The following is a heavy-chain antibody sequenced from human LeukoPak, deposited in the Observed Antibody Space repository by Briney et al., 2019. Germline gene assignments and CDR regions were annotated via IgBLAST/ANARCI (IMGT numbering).Heavy chain of an antibody. CDR2: ISSSGSTI. CDR1: GFTFSSYE. J-gene: IGHJ4*02. CDR3: ARELLWFWDRLSY. D-gene: IGHD3-10*01. V-gene: IGHV3-48*03. Sequence: GGSLRLSCAASGFTFSSYEMSWVRQAPGKGLEWVSYISSSGSTIYYADSVKGRFTISRDNAKNSLYLQMNSLRAEDTAVYYCARELLWFWDRLSYWGQGTLVTVSS.